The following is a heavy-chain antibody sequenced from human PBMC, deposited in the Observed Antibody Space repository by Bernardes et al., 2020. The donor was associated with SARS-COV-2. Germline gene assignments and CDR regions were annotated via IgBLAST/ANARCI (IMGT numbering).Heavy chain of an antibody. J-gene: IGHJ4*02. CDR3: ARHYYDSSGYSPLTYDY. V-gene: IGHV4-59*08. D-gene: IGHD3-22*01. Sequence: SRVTISVDTSKNQFSLKLSSVTAADTAVYYCARHYYDSSGYSPLTYDYWGQGTLVTVSS.